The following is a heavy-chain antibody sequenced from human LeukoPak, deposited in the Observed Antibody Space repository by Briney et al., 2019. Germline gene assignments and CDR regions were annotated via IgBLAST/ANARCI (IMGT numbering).Heavy chain of an antibody. CDR3: VRGTPTPGMDY. Sequence: ASVRVSCKASGYPCSAHFLNWVRQAPGQGLEWMGNIDTTTGNPRYAQDFTGRFVFSLDTSVSTAYLQITSLKADDTAAYYCVRGTPTPGMDYWGQGTQVTVSS. D-gene: IGHD3-10*01. J-gene: IGHJ4*02. CDR2: IDTTTGNP. CDR1: GYPCSAHF. V-gene: IGHV7-4-1*02.